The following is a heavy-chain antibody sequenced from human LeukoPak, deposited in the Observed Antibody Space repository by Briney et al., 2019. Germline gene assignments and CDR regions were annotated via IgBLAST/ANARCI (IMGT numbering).Heavy chain of an antibody. CDR1: GFTFSSYW. CDR2: INSDGSST. J-gene: IGHJ4*02. V-gene: IGHV3-74*01. D-gene: IGHD3-10*01. CDR3: ARGGYYYGSGSPDYFDY. Sequence: GGSLRLSCAASGFTFSSYWMHWVRQAPGKGLVWVSRINSDGSSTSYADSVKGRFTISRDNAKNTLYLQMNSLRAEDTAVYYCARGGYYYGSGSPDYFDYWGQGTLVTVPS.